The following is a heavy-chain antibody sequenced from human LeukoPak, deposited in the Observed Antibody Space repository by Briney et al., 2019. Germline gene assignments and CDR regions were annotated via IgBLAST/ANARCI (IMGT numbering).Heavy chain of an antibody. J-gene: IGHJ5*02. CDR1: GFTVSNYY. D-gene: IGHD6-13*01. CDR3: ARGNSSSWYVWFDP. V-gene: IGHV3-66*01. CDR2: IYTGGST. Sequence: GGSLRLSCAASGFTVSNYYMNWVRQAPGKGLEWVSVIYTGGSTYYADSVKGRFTISRDNSKNTLFLQMNSLRAEDTAVYYCARGNSSSWYVWFDPWGQGTLVTVSS.